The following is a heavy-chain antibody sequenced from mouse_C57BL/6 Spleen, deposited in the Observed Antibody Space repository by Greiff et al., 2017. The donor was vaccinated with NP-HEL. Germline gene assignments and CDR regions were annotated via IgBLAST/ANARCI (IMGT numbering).Heavy chain of an antibody. D-gene: IGHD3-2*02. V-gene: IGHV1-81*01. J-gene: IGHJ3*01. CDR2: IYPRSGNT. CDR3: AREDSSGHAWFAY. CDR1: GYTFTSYG. Sequence: QVQLKESGAELARPGASVKLSCKASGYTFTSYGISWVKQRTGQGLEWIGEIYPRSGNTYYNEKFKGKATLTADKSSSTAYMELRSLTSEDSAVYFCAREDSSGHAWFAYWGQGTLVTVSA.